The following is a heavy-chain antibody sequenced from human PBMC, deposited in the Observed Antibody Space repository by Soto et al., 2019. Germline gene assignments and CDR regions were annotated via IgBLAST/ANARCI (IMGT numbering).Heavy chain of an antibody. Sequence: QITLKESGPTLVKPTQTLTLTCTFSGFSLSTSGVGVGWIRQPPGKALEGLVIIYWDDDKRYSPSLRSRLTTSKATSKYTVVLIMTNVDPEDTATYFCANRRIGVSQWNYGDFDYWGQGILVTVSS. CDR1: GFSLSTSGVG. CDR3: ANRRIGVSQWNYGDFDY. D-gene: IGHD3-3*01. J-gene: IGHJ4*02. V-gene: IGHV2-5*02. CDR2: IYWDDDK.